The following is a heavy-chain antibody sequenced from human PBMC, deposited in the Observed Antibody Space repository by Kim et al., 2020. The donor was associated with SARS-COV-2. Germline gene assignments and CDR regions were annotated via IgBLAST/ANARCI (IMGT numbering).Heavy chain of an antibody. V-gene: IGHV4-39*07. Sequence: SETLSLTCTVSGGSISSSSYYWGWIRQPPGKGLEWIGSIYYSGSTYYNPSLKSRVTISVDTSKNQFSLKLSSVTAADTAVYYCASGYPGIAVAGTGSYYYYYGMDVWGQGTTVTVSS. J-gene: IGHJ6*02. CDR2: IYYSGST. CDR1: GGSISSSSYY. CDR3: ASGYPGIAVAGTGSYYYYYGMDV. D-gene: IGHD6-19*01.